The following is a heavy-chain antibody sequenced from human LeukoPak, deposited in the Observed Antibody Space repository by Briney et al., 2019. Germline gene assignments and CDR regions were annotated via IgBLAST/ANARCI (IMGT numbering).Heavy chain of an antibody. Sequence: ASVRVSCKASGYTFTSYHMHWVRQAPGQGLEWMGIINPSGGSTNYAQRFRGRVAMTRDMSTGTVYMELSSLTSEDTAVYYCAREAITIFGLVRTQTTKGPHRFDPWGQGTLVTVSS. CDR3: AREAITIFGLVRTQTTKGPHRFDP. V-gene: IGHV1-46*01. CDR2: INPSGGST. J-gene: IGHJ5*02. CDR1: GYTFTSYH. D-gene: IGHD3-3*01.